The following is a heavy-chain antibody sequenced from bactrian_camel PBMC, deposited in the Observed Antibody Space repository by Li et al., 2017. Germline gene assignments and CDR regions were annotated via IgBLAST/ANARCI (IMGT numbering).Heavy chain of an antibody. CDR2: IYSGGWAAYTGGGST. J-gene: IGHJ7*01. D-gene: IGHD3*01. V-gene: IGHV3S1*01. CDR1: GYTSSSSC. Sequence: HVQLVESGGDSVQAGGSLRLSCAVSGYTSSSSCMGWFRQYPGKEREGVAAIYSGGWAAYTGGGSTYYADSWKGRFTISKDNGKNTLYRQLNSLQTEETTMYYCSKVEVCGTLDDMDYHGLDFLGKGTQVTVS.